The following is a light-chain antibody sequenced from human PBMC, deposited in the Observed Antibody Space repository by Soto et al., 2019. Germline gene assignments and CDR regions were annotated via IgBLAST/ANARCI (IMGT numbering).Light chain of an antibody. CDR2: GNS. J-gene: IGLJ3*02. CDR3: QSYDSSLSGSV. Sequence: QSVLTQPPSVSGAPGQRVTISCTGSSSNIGAGYDVHWYQQLPGTAPKLLIYGNSNRPSGVPDRFSCSKSGTSASLAITGFQAEAEDDYYCQSYDSSLSGSVFGGGTKLTVL. CDR1: SSNIGAGYD. V-gene: IGLV1-40*01.